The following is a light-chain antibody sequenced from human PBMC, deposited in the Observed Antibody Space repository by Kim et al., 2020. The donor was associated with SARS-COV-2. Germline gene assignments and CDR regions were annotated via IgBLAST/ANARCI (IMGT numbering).Light chain of an antibody. V-gene: IGKV3-15*01. Sequence: EILMTQSPATLSVSPGERATLSCTASQNIRGNLAWYQQKAGLAPRLLIYGASTRATGIPDRFSGSGSGTEFTLTISSLQSEDFAVYYCQQYNDWPLLTFGGGTKVEIK. CDR3: QQYNDWPLLT. CDR1: QNIRGN. CDR2: GAS. J-gene: IGKJ4*01.